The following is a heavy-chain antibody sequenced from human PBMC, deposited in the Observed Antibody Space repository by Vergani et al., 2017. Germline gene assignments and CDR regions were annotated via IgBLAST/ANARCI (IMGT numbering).Heavy chain of an antibody. CDR2: IIPIIRLA. CDR1: GDIFNNYT. V-gene: IGHV1-69*02. CDR3: ARVSPGDNSGWEPFDY. Sequence: QVHLEQSGTEVKKPGSSVKVSCKVSGDIFNNYTVTWVRQAPGQGLEWMGRIIPIIRLATSAQKFQDRVKITGDTSMNTVYMEMNNLRSEDTAVYYCARVSPGDNSGWEPFDYWGQGTLVTVSS. J-gene: IGHJ4*02. D-gene: IGHD6-19*01.